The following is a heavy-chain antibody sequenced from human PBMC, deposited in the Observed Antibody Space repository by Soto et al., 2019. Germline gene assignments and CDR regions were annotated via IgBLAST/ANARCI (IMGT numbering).Heavy chain of an antibody. CDR2: INEDGSEK. CDR3: AGNRQTYL. Sequence: EVQLVESGGGLVQPGGSLRLSCAASGFSFSNYWMSWVRQAPGKGLEWVANINEDGSEKHYVDAGKGRFTICRDNTKNSLYLQMNSLRVEDAAVYYCAGNRQTYLWGQGTLVTVSS. J-gene: IGHJ4*02. V-gene: IGHV3-7*01. CDR1: GFSFSNYW.